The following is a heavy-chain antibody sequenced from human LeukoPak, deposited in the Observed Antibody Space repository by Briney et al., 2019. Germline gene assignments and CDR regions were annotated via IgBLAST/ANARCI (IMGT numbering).Heavy chain of an antibody. V-gene: IGHV1-2*02. J-gene: IGHJ4*02. Sequence: ASVKVSCKASGYTFTGYYMHWVRQAPGQGLEWMGWINPNSGGTNYAQKFQGRVTMTRDTSISTAYMELSRLRSDDTAVYYCARGFGQWLVRYYFDYWGQGTLVTVSS. CDR2: INPNSGGT. CDR1: GYTFTGYY. D-gene: IGHD6-19*01. CDR3: ARGFGQWLVRYYFDY.